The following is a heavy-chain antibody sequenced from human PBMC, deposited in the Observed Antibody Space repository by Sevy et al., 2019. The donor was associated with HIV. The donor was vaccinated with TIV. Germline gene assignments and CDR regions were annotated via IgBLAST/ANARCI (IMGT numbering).Heavy chain of an antibody. CDR1: GFTFSSYS. Sequence: GGSLRLSCAASGFTFSSYSMNWVRQAPGKGLEWVSSISGSSNYLYYAESLKGRFIISRDNAKNTLYLQMNSRRADDTAVYYCATGPPDGSYDYFDYWGQGTLVTVSS. CDR2: ISGSSNYL. J-gene: IGHJ4*02. V-gene: IGHV3-21*06. CDR3: ATGPPDGSYDYFDY. D-gene: IGHD1-26*01.